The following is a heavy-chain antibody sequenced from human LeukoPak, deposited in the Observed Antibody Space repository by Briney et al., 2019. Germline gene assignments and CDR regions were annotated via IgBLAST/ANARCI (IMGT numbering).Heavy chain of an antibody. D-gene: IGHD3-16*01. J-gene: IGHJ4*02. CDR1: GGSISSSSYY. Sequence: NPSETLSLTCTVSGGSISSSSYYWGWIRQPPGKGLEWIGSIYYSGSTYYNPSLKNRVTISVDTSKNQFSLKLSSVTAADTAVYYCARHGGLPYYFDYWGQGTLVTVSS. CDR2: IYYSGST. V-gene: IGHV4-39*01. CDR3: ARHGGLPYYFDY.